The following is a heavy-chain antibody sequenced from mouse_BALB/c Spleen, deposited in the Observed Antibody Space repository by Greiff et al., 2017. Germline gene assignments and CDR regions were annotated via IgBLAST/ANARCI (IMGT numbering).Heavy chain of an antibody. CDR2: INSNGGST. CDR1: GFTFSSYG. CDR3: ARDPYMITTCMDY. D-gene: IGHD2-4*01. V-gene: IGHV5-6-3*01. J-gene: IGHJ4*01. Sequence: DVKLVESGGGLVQPGGSRKLSCAASGFTFSSYGMSWVRQTPDKRLELVATINSNGGSTYYPDSVKGRFTISRDNAKNTLYLQMSSLKSEDTAMYYCARDPYMITTCMDYWGQGTSVTVSS.